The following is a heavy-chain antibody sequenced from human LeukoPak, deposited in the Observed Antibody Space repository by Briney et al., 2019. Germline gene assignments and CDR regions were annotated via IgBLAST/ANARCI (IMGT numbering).Heavy chain of an antibody. V-gene: IGHV3-30*18. CDR3: AKDVRGYSNLGGWFDP. J-gene: IGHJ5*02. CDR2: ISYDGSNK. CDR1: GFTFSSYG. D-gene: IGHD3-22*01. Sequence: GGSLRLSCAASGFTFSSYGMHWVRQAPGKGLEWVAVISYDGSNKYYADSVKGRFTISRDNSKNTLYLQMNSLRAEDTAVYYCAKDVRGYSNLGGWFDPWGQGTLVTVSS.